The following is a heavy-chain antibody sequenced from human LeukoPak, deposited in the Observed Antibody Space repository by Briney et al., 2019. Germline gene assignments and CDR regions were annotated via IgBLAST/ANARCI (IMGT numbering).Heavy chain of an antibody. J-gene: IGHJ4*02. V-gene: IGHV3-23*01. Sequence: PGGSLRLSCAASGFTFSSYAMSWVRQAPGKGLEWVSAISGSGGSTYYADSVKGRFTISRDNSKNTLYLQMNSLRAEDTAVYYCARAKSSSSWYGISCVYWVQGTLVTVSS. D-gene: IGHD6-13*01. CDR2: ISGSGGST. CDR1: GFTFSSYA. CDR3: ARAKSSSSWYGISCVY.